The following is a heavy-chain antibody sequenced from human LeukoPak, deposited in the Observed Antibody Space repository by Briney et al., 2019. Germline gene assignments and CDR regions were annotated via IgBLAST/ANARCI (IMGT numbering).Heavy chain of an antibody. D-gene: IGHD5-18*01. J-gene: IGHJ4*02. CDR1: GFTFSSYA. V-gene: IGHV3-64*02. CDR2: ISSSGDRT. CDR3: ARGRGYSYGYFDY. Sequence: GGSLRLSCAASGFTFSSYAMHWVRQAPGKGLEYISAISSSGDRTNYVDSVKGRFTISRDNFKNTLYLQMGSVRAEDMAVYYCARGRGYSYGYFDYWGEGTLVTVS.